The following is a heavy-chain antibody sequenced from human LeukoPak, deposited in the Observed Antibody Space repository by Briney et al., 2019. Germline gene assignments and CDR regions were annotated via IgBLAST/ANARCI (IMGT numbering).Heavy chain of an antibody. V-gene: IGHV5-51*01. CDR1: GYSFTSYW. J-gene: IGHJ6*02. CDR2: IYPGDSDT. CDR3: ARAKGSYSTVYYYYGMDV. Sequence: GESLKISCQGSGYSFTSYWIGWVRQMPGKGLEWMGIIYPGDSDTRYSPSFQGQVTISADKSISTAYLQWSSLKASDTAMYHCARAKGSYSTVYYYYGMDVWGQGTTVTVSS. D-gene: IGHD3-10*01.